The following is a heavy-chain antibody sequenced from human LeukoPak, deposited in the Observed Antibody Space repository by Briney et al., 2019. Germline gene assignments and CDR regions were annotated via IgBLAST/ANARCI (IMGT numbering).Heavy chain of an antibody. CDR1: GYSISSAYY. Sequence: SETLSLTCTVSGYSISSAYYWGWIRQPSGKGLEWLGSIYHSGSTSYSPSLKSRVTISVDTSKNQISVKVRSVTAADTGVYYCVRGYCRDEICQVFPYWGQGTLVTVSS. D-gene: IGHD2-21*01. CDR2: IYHSGST. V-gene: IGHV4-38-2*02. J-gene: IGHJ4*02. CDR3: VRGYCRDEICQVFPY.